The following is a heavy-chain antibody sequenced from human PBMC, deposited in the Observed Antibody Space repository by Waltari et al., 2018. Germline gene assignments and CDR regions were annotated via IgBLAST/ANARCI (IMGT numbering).Heavy chain of an antibody. V-gene: IGHV4-59*01. Sequence: QVQLQESGPGLVKPSETLSLTCTVSGGAISSYYWSWIRQPPGKGLEWIWYTYYSGRTNYTPSLKRRVTISVDTSKNQFSLKLSSVTAADTAVYYCAGIAAADYYFDYWGQGTLVTVSS. CDR1: GGAISSYY. CDR3: AGIAAADYYFDY. J-gene: IGHJ4*02. CDR2: TYYSGRT. D-gene: IGHD6-13*01.